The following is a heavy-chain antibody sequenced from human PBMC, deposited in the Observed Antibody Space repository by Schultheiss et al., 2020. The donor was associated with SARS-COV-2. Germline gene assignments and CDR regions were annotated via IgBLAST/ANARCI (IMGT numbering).Heavy chain of an antibody. CDR2: IWYDGSNK. J-gene: IGHJ3*02. D-gene: IGHD3-22*01. Sequence: GGSLRLSCAASGFTFSSYDMYWVRQAPGKGLEWVAVIWYDGSNKYYADSVKGRFTISRDNAKNSLYLQMNSLIAEDTAVYYCARELGNSSGYYYKEVAFDIWGQGKMVT. CDR1: GFTFSSYD. V-gene: IGHV3-33*01. CDR3: ARELGNSSGYYYKEVAFDI.